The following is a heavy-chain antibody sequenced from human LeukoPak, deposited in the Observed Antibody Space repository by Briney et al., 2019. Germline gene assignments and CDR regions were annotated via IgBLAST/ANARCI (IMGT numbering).Heavy chain of an antibody. J-gene: IGHJ4*02. D-gene: IGHD6-19*01. CDR1: GFTFSLFA. CDR2: INSDGSEK. V-gene: IGHV3-7*01. CDR3: ASGGGWVFFN. Sequence: GGSLRLSCATSGFTFSLFAMHWVRQAPGKGLEWVAHINSDGSEKNYVDSVKGRFTISRDNARNSQFLQMNSLRAEDTAVYYCASGGGWVFFNWGQGTLVTVSS.